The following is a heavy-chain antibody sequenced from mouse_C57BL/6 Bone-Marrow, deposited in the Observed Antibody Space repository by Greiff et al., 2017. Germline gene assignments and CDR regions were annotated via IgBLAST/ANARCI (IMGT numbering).Heavy chain of an antibody. CDR1: GFTFSDYG. Sequence: EVQLVESGGGLVKPGGSLKLSCAASGFTFSDYGMHWVRQAPETGLEWVAYISSGSSTIYYADTVKGRFTISRDNAKNTLFLQMTSLRSEDTAMYYCARHLLRPLMDYWGQGTAVTVSS. CDR2: ISSGSSTI. D-gene: IGHD1-2*01. CDR3: ARHLLRPLMDY. V-gene: IGHV5-17*01. J-gene: IGHJ4*01.